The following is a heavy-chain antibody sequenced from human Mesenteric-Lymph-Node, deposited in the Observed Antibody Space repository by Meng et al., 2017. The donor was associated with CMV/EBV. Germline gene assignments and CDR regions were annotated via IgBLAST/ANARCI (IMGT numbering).Heavy chain of an antibody. CDR1: GFTFSSYW. CDR3: ARLYGDYNNNYYYGMDV. J-gene: IGHJ6*02. Sequence: GESLKSSCAASGFTFSSYWMSWVRQAPGKGLEWVANIKQDGSEKYYVDSVKGRFTISRDNAKNSLYLEMNSLRAEDTAVYYCARLYGDYNNNYYYGMDVWGQGTTVTVSS. V-gene: IGHV3-7*03. D-gene: IGHD4-17*01. CDR2: IKQDGSEK.